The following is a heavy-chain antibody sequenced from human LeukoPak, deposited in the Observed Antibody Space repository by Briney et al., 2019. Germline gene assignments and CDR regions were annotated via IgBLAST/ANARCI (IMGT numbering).Heavy chain of an antibody. V-gene: IGHV3-30*02. Sequence: GGSLRLSCAASGFTFSSYGMHWVRQAPGKDLEGVAFIRYGGGNKYYADPVKGRFTISRDNSKNTLYLQMNSLRAEDTAVYYCAKDPKGEQPLVPIRSGGGLFDYWGQGTLVTVSS. CDR1: GFTFSSYG. CDR2: IRYGGGNK. J-gene: IGHJ4*02. D-gene: IGHD6-13*01. CDR3: AKDPKGEQPLVPIRSGGGLFDY.